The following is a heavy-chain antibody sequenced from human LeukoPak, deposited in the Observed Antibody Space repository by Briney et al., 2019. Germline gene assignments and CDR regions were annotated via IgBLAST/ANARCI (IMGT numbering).Heavy chain of an antibody. CDR3: VAMLY. V-gene: IGHV1-8*01. CDR2: MNTKTGNT. D-gene: IGHD3-16*01. J-gene: IGHJ4*02. CDR1: GYTFTNSD. Sequence: ASVKVSCKASGYTFTNSDINWVRQAPGQGLEWMGWMNTKTGNTGFAQKLQGRVTMSMDTPITTAYMEVTSLRSEDTAAYYCVAMLYWGQGTLVTVSS.